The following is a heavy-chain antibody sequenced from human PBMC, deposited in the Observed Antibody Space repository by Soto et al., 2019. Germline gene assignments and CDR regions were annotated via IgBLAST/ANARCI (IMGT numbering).Heavy chain of an antibody. J-gene: IGHJ4*02. CDR3: ARAPLAGGDYDFDY. V-gene: IGHV1-3*01. D-gene: IGHD4-17*01. Sequence: ASVKVSCKASGYTFTSYAMHWVRQAPGQRLEWMGWINAGNGNTKYSQKFQGRVTITRDTSASTAYMELSSLRSEDTAVYYCARAPLAGGDYDFDYWGQGSLVTVSS. CDR2: INAGNGNT. CDR1: GYTFTSYA.